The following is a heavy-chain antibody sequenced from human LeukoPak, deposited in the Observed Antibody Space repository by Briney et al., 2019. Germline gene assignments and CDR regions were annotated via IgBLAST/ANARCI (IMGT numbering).Heavy chain of an antibody. J-gene: IGHJ3*02. CDR2: ISGSGGST. CDR1: GFTFSSYA. CDR3: AKEGVLCCSSTSCPRGDAFDI. V-gene: IGHV3-23*01. Sequence: PGGSLRLSCAASGFTFSSYAMSWVRQAPGKGLEWVSAISGSGGSTYYADSVKGRFTISRDNSKNTLYLQMNSLRAEDTAVYYCAKEGVLCCSSTSCPRGDAFDIWGQGTMVTVSS. D-gene: IGHD2-2*01.